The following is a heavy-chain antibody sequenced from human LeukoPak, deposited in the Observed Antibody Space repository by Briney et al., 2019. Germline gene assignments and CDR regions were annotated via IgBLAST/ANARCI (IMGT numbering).Heavy chain of an antibody. CDR2: IIPIFGTA. J-gene: IGHJ4*02. CDR1: GGTFSSYA. V-gene: IGHV1-69*13. D-gene: IGHD5-18*01. CDR3: ARDGGYSPFPEYHQYYFDY. Sequence: GASVKVSCKASGGTFSSYAISWVRQAPVQGLEWMGGIIPIFGTANYAQKFQGRVTITADESTSTAYMELSSLRSEDTAVYYCARDGGYSPFPEYHQYYFDYWGQGTLVTVSS.